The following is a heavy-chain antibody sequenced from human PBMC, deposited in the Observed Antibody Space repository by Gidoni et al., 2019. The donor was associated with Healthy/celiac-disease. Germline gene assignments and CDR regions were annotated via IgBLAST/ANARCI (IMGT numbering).Heavy chain of an antibody. CDR1: GFTFGDYA. D-gene: IGHD2-15*01. V-gene: IGHV3-49*05. CDR2: IRSKAYGGTT. J-gene: IGHJ6*02. CDR3: TRSGYCSGGSCYPTPYYYYYGMDV. Sequence: EVQLVESGGGLVKPERSLRLSCTASGFTFGDYAMSWFRRAPGKGLEWVGVIRSKAYGGTTEYAASVKGRFTISRDDSKSIAYLQMNSLKTEDTAVYYCTRSGYCSGGSCYPTPYYYYYGMDVWAQGTTVTVSS.